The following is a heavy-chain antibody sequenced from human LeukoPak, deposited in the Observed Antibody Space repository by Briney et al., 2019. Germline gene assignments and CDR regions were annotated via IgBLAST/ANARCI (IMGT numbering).Heavy chain of an antibody. CDR1: GFTVSSNY. Sequence: PGGSLRLSCAASGFTVSSNYMSWVRQAPGKGLEWVSVIYSGGSTYYADSVKGRFTISRDNSKNTLYLQMNSLRAEDTAVYYCAKDRGSGWSVVGMDVWGQGTTVTVSS. J-gene: IGHJ6*02. CDR2: IYSGGST. CDR3: AKDRGSGWSVVGMDV. D-gene: IGHD6-19*01. V-gene: IGHV3-53*05.